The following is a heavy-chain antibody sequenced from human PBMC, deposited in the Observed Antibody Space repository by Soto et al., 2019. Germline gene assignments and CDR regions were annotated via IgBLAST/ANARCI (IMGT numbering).Heavy chain of an antibody. D-gene: IGHD2-2*02. CDR2: IYHSGNT. V-gene: IGHV4-31*03. CDR3: ARARFQVLYGKPYFDS. J-gene: IGHJ4*02. Sequence: ASETLSLTSTVSGGSITTGGSYWSWIRQHPEKGLEWIGNIYHSGNTYYNPSLKSRLTISVDTSKNHFSLMVDSVTAADTAVYYCARARFQVLYGKPYFDSWGQGTLVTVSS. CDR1: GGSITTGGSY.